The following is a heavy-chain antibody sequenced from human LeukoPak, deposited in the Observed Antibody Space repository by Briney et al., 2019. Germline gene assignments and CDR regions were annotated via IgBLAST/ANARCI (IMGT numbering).Heavy chain of an antibody. CDR3: AGSPNWNEAEYYFDH. CDR1: GFTFSSYG. Sequence: PGGSLRLSCAASGFTFSSYGMHWVRQAPGKGLEWVAVIWYDGSNKYYADSVKGRFTISRDNSKNTLYLQMNSLRAEDTAVYFCAGSPNWNEAEYYFDHWGPGTLVLVSS. J-gene: IGHJ4*02. CDR2: IWYDGSNK. V-gene: IGHV3-33*01. D-gene: IGHD1-1*01.